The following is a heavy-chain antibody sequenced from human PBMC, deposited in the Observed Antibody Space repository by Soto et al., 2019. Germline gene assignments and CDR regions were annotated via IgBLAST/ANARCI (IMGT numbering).Heavy chain of an antibody. CDR2: INGGGTA. CDR1: GFTFISYV. Sequence: PGGSLRLSCAASGFTFISYVINWVRQAPEKGLEWVSAINGGGTAYYTNSVKGRFTISRDNSKNKVYLEMNSLTAEDTAIYYCARDKIGYASFDYWGQGAQVTVSS. V-gene: IGHV3-23*01. D-gene: IGHD2-15*01. CDR3: ARDKIGYASFDY. J-gene: IGHJ4*02.